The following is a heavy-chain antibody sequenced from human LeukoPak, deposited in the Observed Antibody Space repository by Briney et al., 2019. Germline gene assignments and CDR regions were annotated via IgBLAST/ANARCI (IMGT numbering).Heavy chain of an antibody. CDR2: INPNSGGT. Sequence: GASVKVSCKASGYTFTGYYMHWVRQAPGQGLEWMGWINPNSGGTNYAQKFQGRVTMTRDTSISTAYMELSRLRSDDTAVYYCARKERGDTYYYDSSGHADHWSQGTLVTVSS. D-gene: IGHD3-22*01. V-gene: IGHV1-2*02. J-gene: IGHJ4*02. CDR3: ARKERGDTYYYDSSGHADH. CDR1: GYTFTGYY.